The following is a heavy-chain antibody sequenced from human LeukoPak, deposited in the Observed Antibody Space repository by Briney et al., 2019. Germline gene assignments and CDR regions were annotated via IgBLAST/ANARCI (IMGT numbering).Heavy chain of an antibody. CDR1: GFTFSTYG. D-gene: IGHD3-10*01. Sequence: GGSLRLSCAASGFTFSTYGMHWVREAPGKGLEWVAFIRFDGSNKYYADSVKGRFTISRDNSKNTLYLQMNSLRAEDTAVYYCAKDSRTYFHGSGSFSLPKRPLGYFDTWGQGTPVTVSS. V-gene: IGHV3-30*02. J-gene: IGHJ4*02. CDR2: IRFDGSNK. CDR3: AKDSRTYFHGSGSFSLPKRPLGYFDT.